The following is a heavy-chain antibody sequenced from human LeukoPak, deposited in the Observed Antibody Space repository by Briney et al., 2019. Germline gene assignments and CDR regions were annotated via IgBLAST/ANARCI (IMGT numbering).Heavy chain of an antibody. CDR1: GYTFTSYY. CDR2: INPSGGST. V-gene: IGHV1-46*01. Sequence: ASVKVSCKASGYTFTSYYMHWVRQAPGQGLEWMGIINPSGGSTSYAQKFQGRVTMTEDTSTDTAYMELSSLRSEDTAVYYCGLRGYSGYVTGAFDIWGQGTMVTVSS. CDR3: GLRGYSGYVTGAFDI. J-gene: IGHJ3*02. D-gene: IGHD5-12*01.